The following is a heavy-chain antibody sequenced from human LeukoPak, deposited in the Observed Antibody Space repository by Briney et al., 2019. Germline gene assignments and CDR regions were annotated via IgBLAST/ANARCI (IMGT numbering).Heavy chain of an antibody. J-gene: IGHJ4*02. D-gene: IGHD5-18*01. V-gene: IGHV4-59*08. CDR2: IYYSGST. CDR1: GGSISSYY. CDR3: ASLGYSYGSDFDY. Sequence: SETLSLTCTVSGGSISSYYWSWIRQPPGKGLEWIGYIYYSGSTNYNPPLKSRVTISVDTSKNQSSLKLSSVTAADTAVYYCASLGYSYGSDFDYWGQGTLVTVSS.